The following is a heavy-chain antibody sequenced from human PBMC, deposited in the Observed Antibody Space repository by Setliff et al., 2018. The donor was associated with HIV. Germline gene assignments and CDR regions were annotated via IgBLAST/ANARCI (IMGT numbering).Heavy chain of an antibody. J-gene: IGHJ4*02. D-gene: IGHD4-4*01. V-gene: IGHV1-24*01. CDR3: ATVTY. CDR2: SDQEDSEI. CDR1: GYTLSELS. Sequence: ASVKVSCKVSGYTLSELSMHWVRQAPGKGLEWMGGSDQEDSEIIYEQKFQGRVTMTEDTSTDTAYMELTGLRSEDTAMYYCATVTYWGQGTLVTVSS.